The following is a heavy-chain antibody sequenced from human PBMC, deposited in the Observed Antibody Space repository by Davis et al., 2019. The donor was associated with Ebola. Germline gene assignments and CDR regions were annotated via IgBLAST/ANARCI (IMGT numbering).Heavy chain of an antibody. V-gene: IGHV4-30-2*02. CDR1: GGSISSGGYS. Sequence: SETLSLTCAVSGGSISSGGYSWSWIRQPPGKGLEWIGYIYHSGSTYYNPSLKSRVALSVDTSKNQFSLNLTSVTAADTAVYYCARGHYGSHFDFWGQGTLVTVSS. D-gene: IGHD3-10*01. CDR2: IYHSGST. CDR3: ARGHYGSHFDF. J-gene: IGHJ4*02.